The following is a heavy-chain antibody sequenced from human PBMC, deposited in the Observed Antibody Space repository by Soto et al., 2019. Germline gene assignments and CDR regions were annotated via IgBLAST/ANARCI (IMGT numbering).Heavy chain of an antibody. J-gene: IGHJ6*02. CDR3: ARQAGEDTAMDTDYYYYYGMDV. CDR1: GGSISSSSYY. Sequence: SETLSLTCTVSGGSISSSSYYWGWIRQPPGKGLEWIGSIYYSGSTYYNPSLKSRVTISVDTSKNQFSLKLSSVTAADTAVYYCARQAGEDTAMDTDYYYYYGMDVWGQGTTVS. CDR2: IYYSGST. V-gene: IGHV4-39*01. D-gene: IGHD5-18*01.